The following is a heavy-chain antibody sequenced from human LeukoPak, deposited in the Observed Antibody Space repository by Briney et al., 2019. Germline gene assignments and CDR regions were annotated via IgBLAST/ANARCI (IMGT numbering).Heavy chain of an antibody. CDR2: IYYSGST. D-gene: IGHD1-26*01. V-gene: IGHV4-59*08. CDR1: GGSISNYY. CDR3: ARRIVGSSWIDY. Sequence: SETLSLTCTVSGGSISNYYWSWIRQPPGERLEWIGSIYYSGSTTYSPSLKSRVTISVDTSKNRFSLNLNSVTAADTAVYYCARRIVGSSWIDYWGQGTLVTVSS. J-gene: IGHJ4*02.